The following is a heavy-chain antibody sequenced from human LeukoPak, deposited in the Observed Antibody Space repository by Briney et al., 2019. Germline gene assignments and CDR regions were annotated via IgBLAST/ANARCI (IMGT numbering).Heavy chain of an antibody. Sequence: ASVKVSCKASGCTFTRYVITWVRQAPGQGPEWMGRISPYNGNTNYAQKLQGRVTMTTDTSTNTAYMELRSLRSDDTAVYYCARGAYYNFLTGYETVDAFDFWGQGTMVTVSS. D-gene: IGHD3-9*01. CDR2: ISPYNGNT. CDR1: GCTFTRYV. J-gene: IGHJ3*01. V-gene: IGHV1-18*01. CDR3: ARGAYYNFLTGYETVDAFDF.